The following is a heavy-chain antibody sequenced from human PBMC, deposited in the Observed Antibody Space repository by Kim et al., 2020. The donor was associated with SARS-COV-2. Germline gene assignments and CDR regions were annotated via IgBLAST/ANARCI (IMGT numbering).Heavy chain of an antibody. J-gene: IGHJ6*02. CDR3: AREEITMVRGHLYYYYGMDV. D-gene: IGHD3-10*01. Sequence: GGSLRLSCAASGFTFSSYGMHWVRQAPGKGLEWVAVISYDGSNKYYADSVKGRFTISRDNSKNTLYLQMNSLRAEDTAVYYCAREEITMVRGHLYYYYGMDVWGQGTTVTVSS. CDR1: GFTFSSYG. CDR2: ISYDGSNK. V-gene: IGHV3-33*05.